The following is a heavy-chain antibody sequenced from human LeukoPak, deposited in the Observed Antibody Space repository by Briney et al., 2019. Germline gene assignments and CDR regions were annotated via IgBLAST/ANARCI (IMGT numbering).Heavy chain of an antibody. CDR1: GGSISSTNYY. D-gene: IGHD3-3*01. CDR2: IYHSGST. CDR3: ARGGSGYYPIFDY. Sequence: SETLSLTCTVSGGSISSTNYYWAWIRQPPGKGLEWIGYIYHSGSTYYNPSPKSRVTISVDRSKNQFSLKLSSVTAADTAVYYCARGGSGYYPIFDYWGQGTLVTVSS. V-gene: IGHV4-30-2*01. J-gene: IGHJ4*02.